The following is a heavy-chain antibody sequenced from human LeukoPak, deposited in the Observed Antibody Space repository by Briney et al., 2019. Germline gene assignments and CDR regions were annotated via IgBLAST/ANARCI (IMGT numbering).Heavy chain of an antibody. Sequence: SETLSLTCTVSGGSISSSSYYWGWIRQPPGKGLEWIGSIYYSGSTYYNPSLKSRVTISVDTSKNQFSLKLSSVTAADTAVYYCASGDYYDSSGYYGYDAFDIWGQGTMVTVSS. V-gene: IGHV4-39*07. D-gene: IGHD3-22*01. CDR2: IYYSGST. CDR1: GGSISSSSYY. J-gene: IGHJ3*02. CDR3: ASGDYYDSSGYYGYDAFDI.